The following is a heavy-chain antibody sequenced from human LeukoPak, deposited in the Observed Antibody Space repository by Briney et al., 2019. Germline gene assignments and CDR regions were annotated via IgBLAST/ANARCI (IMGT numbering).Heavy chain of an antibody. CDR1: GFIFKRYW. J-gene: IGHJ4*02. Sequence: GGSLRLSCGASGFIFKRYWMSWVRQTPGKGLEWVANIKQDGSEKYYVDSVRGRFTISRDNAETSVYLQMNNLRAEDTAVYYCARYCSSASCYLRTFDYWGQGTLVTVSS. D-gene: IGHD2-2*01. V-gene: IGHV3-7*03. CDR3: ARYCSSASCYLRTFDY. CDR2: IKQDGSEK.